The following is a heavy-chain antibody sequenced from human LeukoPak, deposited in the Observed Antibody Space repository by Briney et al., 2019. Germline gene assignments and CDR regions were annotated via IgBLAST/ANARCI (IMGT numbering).Heavy chain of an antibody. Sequence: GASVKVSCKASGYTLTELSMHWVRQAPGKGLEWMGGFDPEDGETIYAQKFQGRVTMTEDTSTDTAYMELSSLRSEDTAVYYCATVRGSSELRFFDYWGQGTLDTVSS. CDR1: GYTLTELS. CDR2: FDPEDGET. CDR3: ATVRGSSELRFFDY. D-gene: IGHD3-3*01. J-gene: IGHJ4*02. V-gene: IGHV1-24*01.